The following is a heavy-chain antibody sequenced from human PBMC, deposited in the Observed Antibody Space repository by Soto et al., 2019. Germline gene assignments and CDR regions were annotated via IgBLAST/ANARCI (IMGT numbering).Heavy chain of an antibody. CDR3: AARRPHSRYYFDY. CDR1: GGSFSGYY. V-gene: IGHV4-34*01. J-gene: IGHJ4*02. D-gene: IGHD5-18*01. Sequence: PSETLSLTCAVYGGSFSGYYWSWIRQPPGKGLEWIGEINHSGSTNYNPSLKSRVTISVDTSKNQFSLKLSSVTAADTAVYYCAARRPHSRYYFDYWGQGTLVTVSS. CDR2: INHSGST.